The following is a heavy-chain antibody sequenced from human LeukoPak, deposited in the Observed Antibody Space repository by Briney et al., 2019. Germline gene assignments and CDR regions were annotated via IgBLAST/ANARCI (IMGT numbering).Heavy chain of an antibody. D-gene: IGHD1-26*01. Sequence: PGGSLRLSCAASGFTFSSYSMNWVRQAPGKGLEWVSSISSSSSYIYYADSVKGRFTISRDNAQNSLYLQMNSLRAEDTAVYYCARDQEWELLPFDYWGQGTLVTVSS. CDR3: ARDQEWELLPFDY. CDR2: ISSSSSYI. CDR1: GFTFSSYS. V-gene: IGHV3-21*01. J-gene: IGHJ4*02.